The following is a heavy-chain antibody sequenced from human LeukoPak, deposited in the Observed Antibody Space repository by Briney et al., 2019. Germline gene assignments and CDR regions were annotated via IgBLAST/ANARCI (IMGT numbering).Heavy chain of an antibody. CDR1: GGSISSGDYY. V-gene: IGHV4-30-4*01. J-gene: IGHJ5*02. CDR2: MYYSGST. D-gene: IGHD3-22*01. CDR3: ARPYYYDSRIDP. Sequence: SETLSLTCTVSGGSISSGDYYWSWIRQPPGKGLEWIGYMYYSGSTYYNPSLKSRVTISVDTSKNQFSLRLSSVTAADTAVYYCARPYYYDSRIDPWGQGTLVTVSS.